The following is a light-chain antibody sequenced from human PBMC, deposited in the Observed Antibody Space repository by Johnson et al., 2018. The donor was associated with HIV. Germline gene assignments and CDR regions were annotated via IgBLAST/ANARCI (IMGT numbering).Light chain of an antibody. CDR3: GTWDSSWGV. Sequence: QSALTQPPSVSAAPGQKVTISCSGSSSNIGNNYVSWYQQLPGTAPKLLIYENNKRPSGIPDRFSGSKSGTSATLGITGLQTGDEADYYCGTWDSSWGVFGTGTKFTVL. CDR1: SSNIGNNY. CDR2: ENN. J-gene: IGLJ1*01. V-gene: IGLV1-51*02.